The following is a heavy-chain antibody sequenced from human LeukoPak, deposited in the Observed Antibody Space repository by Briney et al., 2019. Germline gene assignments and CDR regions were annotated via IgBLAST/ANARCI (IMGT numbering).Heavy chain of an antibody. CDR1: GVSFSGYY. CDR3: ARALNTYYYDSSGYGMLDY. D-gene: IGHD3-22*01. J-gene: IGHJ4*02. CDR2: INHSGST. Sequence: SSETLSLTCAVYGVSFSGYYWSWIRQPPGKGLEWIGEINHSGSTNYNPSLKSRVTISVDTSKNQFSLKLSSVTAADTAVYYCARALNTYYYDSSGYGMLDYWGQGTLVTVSS. V-gene: IGHV4-34*01.